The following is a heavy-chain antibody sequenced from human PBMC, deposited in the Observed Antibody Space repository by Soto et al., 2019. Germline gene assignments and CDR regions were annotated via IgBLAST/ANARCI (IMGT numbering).Heavy chain of an antibody. V-gene: IGHV1-3*01. D-gene: IGHD2-21*01. Sequence: ALVNVSCKTSGFTFTSYAMHWVRQAPGHRLEWMGWINAASGNTKYSQKFQGRLTITRDTSAKTVYLELSSLTSEDTAVYYCARPDIIADSDSWGKGNMVTVSA. CDR2: INAASGNT. CDR1: GFTFTSYA. J-gene: IGHJ4*02. CDR3: ARPDIIADSDS.